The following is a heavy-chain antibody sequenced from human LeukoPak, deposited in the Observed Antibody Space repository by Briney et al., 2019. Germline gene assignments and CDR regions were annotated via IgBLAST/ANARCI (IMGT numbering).Heavy chain of an antibody. J-gene: IGHJ4*02. CDR2: INHSGST. D-gene: IGHD3-16*02. V-gene: IGHV4-34*01. Sequence: KSSETLSLTCAVYGGSFSGYYWSWIRQPPGKGLEWIGEINHSGSTNYNPSLKSRVTISVDTSKNQFSLKLSSVTAADTAVYYCARERNPNMITFGGVIAAIDYWGQGTLVTVSS. CDR1: GGSFSGYY. CDR3: ARERNPNMITFGGVIAAIDY.